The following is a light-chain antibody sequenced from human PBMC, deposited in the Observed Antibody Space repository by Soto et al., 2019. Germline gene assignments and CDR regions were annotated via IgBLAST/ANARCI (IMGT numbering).Light chain of an antibody. CDR1: QGISNH. CDR2: AAS. J-gene: IGKJ1*01. V-gene: IGKV1-27*01. CDR3: QKYNSAPET. Sequence: DIQMTQSPSSLSASVGDRVTITCRASQGISNHMAWYQQKPEKVPKLLLYAASTLQSGVPSRFSGSGSGTDFTLTISSLQPEDVATYYCQKYNSAPETFGQGTKVEIK.